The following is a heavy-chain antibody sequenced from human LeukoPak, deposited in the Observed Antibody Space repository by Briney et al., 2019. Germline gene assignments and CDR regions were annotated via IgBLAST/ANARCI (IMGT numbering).Heavy chain of an antibody. Sequence: SETLSLTCTASGGSVSSGSYYWSWIRQPPGKGLEWIGYIYYSGSTNYNPSLKSRVTISVDTSKNRFSLKLSSVTAADTAVYYCARLDCSSTSCYAFDYWGQGTLVTVSS. CDR1: GGSVSSGSYY. CDR3: ARLDCSSTSCYAFDY. V-gene: IGHV4-61*01. CDR2: IYYSGST. D-gene: IGHD2-2*01. J-gene: IGHJ4*02.